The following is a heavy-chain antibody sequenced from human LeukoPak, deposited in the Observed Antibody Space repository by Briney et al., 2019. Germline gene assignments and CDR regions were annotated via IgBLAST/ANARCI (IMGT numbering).Heavy chain of an antibody. CDR1: GYTFTSYY. CDR2: INPSGGST. V-gene: IGHV1-46*01. J-gene: IGHJ4*02. D-gene: IGHD2-2*02. CDR3: AGEGSMSQIPTENDY. Sequence: GASVKVSCKASGYTFTSYYMHWVRQAPGQGLEWMGIINPSGGSTSYAQKFQGRVTMTRDTSTSTVYMELSSLRSEDTAVYYCAGEGSMSQIPTENDYWGQGTLVTVSS.